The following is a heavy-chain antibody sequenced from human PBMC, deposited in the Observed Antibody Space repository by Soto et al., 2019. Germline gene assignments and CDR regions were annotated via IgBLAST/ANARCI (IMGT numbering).Heavy chain of an antibody. D-gene: IGHD6-19*01. CDR2: IIPIFGTA. J-gene: IGHJ5*02. CDR3: ARVGESSGTWFDP. Sequence: GASVKVSCKASGGTFSSYAISWVRQAPGQGLEWMGGIIPIFGTANYAQKFQGRVTITADKSTSTAYMELSSLRSEDTAVYYCARVGESSGTWFDPWGQGTLVTVPS. V-gene: IGHV1-69*06. CDR1: GGTFSSYA.